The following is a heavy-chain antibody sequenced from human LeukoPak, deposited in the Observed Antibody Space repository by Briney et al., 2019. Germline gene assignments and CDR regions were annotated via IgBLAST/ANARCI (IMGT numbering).Heavy chain of an antibody. D-gene: IGHD4-17*01. CDR3: AKSTDSYYYYGMDV. CDR2: IRWNSGSI. Sequence: GRSLRLSCAASGFTFDDYAMRWVRQAPGKGLERVSDIRWNSGSIGYADSVKGRFTISRDSAKNSLYLQMNSLRAEHTALYYCAKSTDSYYYYGMDVWGQGTTVTVSS. V-gene: IGHV3-9*01. CDR1: GFTFDDYA. J-gene: IGHJ6*02.